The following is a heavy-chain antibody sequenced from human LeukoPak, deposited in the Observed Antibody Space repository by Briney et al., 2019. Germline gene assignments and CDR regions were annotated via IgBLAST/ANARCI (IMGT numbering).Heavy chain of an antibody. CDR2: ISGSGGST. V-gene: IGHV3-23*01. D-gene: IGHD2-15*01. CDR1: GFTFSGHA. J-gene: IGHJ6*02. Sequence: GGSLRLSCAASGFTFSGHAMTWVRQAPGKGLEWVSSISGSGGSTYYADSVKVRFTIDRDNSKNTLYLQMNRLTAEDTAVYYCAKDREGHCGGGRCHSLGHNYYNVMDVWGQGTTVIVSS. CDR3: AKDREGHCGGGRCHSLGHNYYNVMDV.